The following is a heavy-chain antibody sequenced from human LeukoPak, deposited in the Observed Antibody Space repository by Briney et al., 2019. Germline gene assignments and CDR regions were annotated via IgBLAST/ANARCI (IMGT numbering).Heavy chain of an antibody. Sequence: GGSLRLSCAASGFTFSSYAMGWVRQAPGKGLEWVCGIGGTSDGTFYADSVKGRFTISRDNSENTLYLQMNSLRAEDTALYYCAKTPHSGNHGQAFDVWGQGTMLTVSS. D-gene: IGHD1-26*01. V-gene: IGHV3-23*01. CDR1: GFTFSSYA. J-gene: IGHJ3*01. CDR3: AKTPHSGNHGQAFDV. CDR2: IGGTSDGT.